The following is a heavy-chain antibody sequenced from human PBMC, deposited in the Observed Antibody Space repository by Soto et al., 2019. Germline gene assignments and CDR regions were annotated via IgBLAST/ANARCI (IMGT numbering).Heavy chain of an antibody. CDR2: IYYSGST. CDR3: AREDSSSTGGGDYYGMDV. Sequence: SETLSLTCTVSGGSISSGGYYWSWIRQHPGKGLEWIGYIYYSGSTYYNLSLKSRVTISVDTSKNQFSLKLSSVTAADTAVYYCAREDSSSTGGGDYYGMDVWGQGTTVTVSS. CDR1: GGSISSGGYY. D-gene: IGHD6-6*01. J-gene: IGHJ6*02. V-gene: IGHV4-31*03.